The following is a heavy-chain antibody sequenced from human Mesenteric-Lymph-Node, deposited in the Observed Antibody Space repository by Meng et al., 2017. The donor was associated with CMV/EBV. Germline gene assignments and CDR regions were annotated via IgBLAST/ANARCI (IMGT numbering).Heavy chain of an antibody. CDR1: GFTFSTYW. J-gene: IGHJ4*02. Sequence: GESLKISCTASGFTFSTYWMHWVRQAPGKGLEWVANIKTDGSQKYYVDSVKGRFTVSRDNAKNSLYLQMNSLRAEDTAVYYCACNSGDCWGQGTLVTVSS. CDR2: IKTDGSQK. D-gene: IGHD3-10*01. CDR3: ACNSGDC. V-gene: IGHV3-7*01.